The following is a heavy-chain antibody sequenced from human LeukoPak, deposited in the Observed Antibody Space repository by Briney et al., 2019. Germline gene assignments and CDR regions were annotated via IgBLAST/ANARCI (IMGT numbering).Heavy chain of an antibody. CDR3: AREEYGSGSTGFYYNYYYMDV. D-gene: IGHD3-10*01. V-gene: IGHV4-30-2*01. CDR1: GGSISSGGYY. J-gene: IGHJ6*03. CDR2: IYHSEST. Sequence: PSQTLSLTCTVSGGSISSGGYYWSWIRQPPGKGLEWIGYIYHSESTYYNPSLKSRVTISVDTSKNQFSLKLSSVTAADTAVYYCAREEYGSGSTGFYYNYYYMDVWGKGTTVTVSS.